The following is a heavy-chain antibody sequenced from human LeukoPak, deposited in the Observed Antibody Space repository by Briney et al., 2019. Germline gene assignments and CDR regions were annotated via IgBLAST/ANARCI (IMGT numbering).Heavy chain of an antibody. D-gene: IGHD2/OR15-2a*01. J-gene: IGHJ4*02. CDR1: GYSISSGYY. V-gene: IGHV4-38-2*02. CDR2: IYHSGST. CDR3: AREGGWPIFRTYFDY. Sequence: SETLSLTCTVSGYSISSGYYWGWIRQPPGKGLEWIGSIYHSGSTYYNPSLKSRVTISVDTSKNQFSLKLSSVTAADTAVYYCAREGGWPIFRTYFDYWGQGTLVTVSS.